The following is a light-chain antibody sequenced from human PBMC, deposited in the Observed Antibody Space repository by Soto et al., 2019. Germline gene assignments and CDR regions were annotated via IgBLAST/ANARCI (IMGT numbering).Light chain of an antibody. CDR1: QSVRSN. CDR2: GAS. V-gene: IGKV3-20*01. J-gene: IGKJ1*01. CDR3: QQYGSSGT. Sequence: IVLTQSPATLSLSPGERATLSCRASQSVRSNLAWYQQKPGQAPRLLIYGASNRATGIPDRFSGSGSGTDFTLTISRLEPEDFAVYYCQQYGSSGTFGQGTKVDIK.